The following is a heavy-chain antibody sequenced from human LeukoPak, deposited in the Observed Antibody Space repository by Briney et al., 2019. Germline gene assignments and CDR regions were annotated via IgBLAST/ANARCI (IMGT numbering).Heavy chain of an antibody. CDR1: GFTVTSNY. CDR2: IYSGGTT. D-gene: IGHD4-17*01. J-gene: IGHJ4*02. V-gene: IGHV3-66*01. Sequence: GGSLRLSCVVSGFTVTSNYMSWVRQAPGKGLEWVSVIYSGGTTNYADSVKGRFTVYRDNSKNTLHLKMNTLRAEDTAVYYCASKLTSGYWGQGTLVTVSS. CDR3: ASKLTSGY.